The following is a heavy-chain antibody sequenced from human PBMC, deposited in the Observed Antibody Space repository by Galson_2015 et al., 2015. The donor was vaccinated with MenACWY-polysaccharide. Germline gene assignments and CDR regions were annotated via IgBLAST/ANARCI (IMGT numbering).Heavy chain of an antibody. J-gene: IGHJ6*02. Sequence: SLRLSCAASGFTFSSYAMHWVRQAPGKGLEWVAVISYNGNNIYYADSEEGRFTISRDNFKSTLYLQMNSLRPEDTGVCYCARSYCDRTTCYGMDVWGQGTMVTVSS. CDR2: ISYNGNNI. CDR1: GFTFSSYA. D-gene: IGHD2-21*01. CDR3: ARSYCDRTTCYGMDV. V-gene: IGHV3-30-3*01.